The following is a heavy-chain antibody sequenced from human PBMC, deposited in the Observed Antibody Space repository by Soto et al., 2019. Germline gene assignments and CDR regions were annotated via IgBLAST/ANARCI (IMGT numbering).Heavy chain of an antibody. J-gene: IGHJ6*02. CDR2: IIPIFGTA. D-gene: IGHD3-9*01. CDR3: AVYLVYYDILTGCSPSGMDV. V-gene: IGHV1-69*13. Sequence: SVKVSCKASGGTFNSYAISWVRLAPGQGLEWMGGIIPIFGTANYAQKFLGRVTITADATTSTAYMEMSSLRSEDTAVYYCAVYLVYYDILTGCSPSGMDVWGQGTTVTVSS. CDR1: GGTFNSYA.